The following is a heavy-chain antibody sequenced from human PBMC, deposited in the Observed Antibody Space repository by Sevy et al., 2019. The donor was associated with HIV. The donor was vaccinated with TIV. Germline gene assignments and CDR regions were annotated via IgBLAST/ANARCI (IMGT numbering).Heavy chain of an antibody. J-gene: IGHJ4*02. V-gene: IGHV3-33*01. CDR1: GFSFNGYG. Sequence: GGSLRLSCTASGFSFNGYGMHWVRQAPGKGLEWVALRWYDGSNSSYLDSVKGRFTVSSDNSKNTLYLQMNSLRAEDTAVYYCASECLVVVGIGYYFEYWGQGTLVTVSS. CDR2: RWYDGSNS. D-gene: IGHD3-22*01. CDR3: ASECLVVVGIGYYFEY.